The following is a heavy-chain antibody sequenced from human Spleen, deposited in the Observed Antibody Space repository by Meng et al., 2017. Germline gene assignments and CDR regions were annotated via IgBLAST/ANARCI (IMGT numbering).Heavy chain of an antibody. J-gene: IGHJ4*02. V-gene: IGHV1-2*06. CDR3: ARGGALGQMAVADY. Sequence: ASVKVSCKPSGYNFPDYYIHWVRRAPGQGLEWMGRINPKSGDTHYAQKFQARVTMTGDTSISTAYMELRSLRSDDTALYYCARGGALGQMAVADYWGQGTLVTVSS. CDR2: INPKSGDT. CDR1: GYNFPDYY. D-gene: IGHD6-19*01.